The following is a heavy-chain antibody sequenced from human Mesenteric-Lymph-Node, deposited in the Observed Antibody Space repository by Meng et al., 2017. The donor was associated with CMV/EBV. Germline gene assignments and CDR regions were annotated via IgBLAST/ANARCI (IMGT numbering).Heavy chain of an antibody. CDR3: AKASYSGSYFP. Sequence: GESLKISCAASGFTVSSNYMSWVRQAPGKGLEWVSVIYSGGSTYYADSVKGRFTISRDNSKNTLYLQMNSLRAEDTAVYYCAKASYSGSYFPWGQGTLVTVSS. CDR1: GFTVSSNY. D-gene: IGHD1-26*01. V-gene: IGHV3-66*02. J-gene: IGHJ5*02. CDR2: IYSGGST.